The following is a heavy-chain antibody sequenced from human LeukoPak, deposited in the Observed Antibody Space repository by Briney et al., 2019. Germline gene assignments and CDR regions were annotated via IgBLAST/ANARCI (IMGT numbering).Heavy chain of an antibody. V-gene: IGHV5-51*01. D-gene: IGHD3-3*01. Sequence: GESLKISCKGSGYSFTSYWIGWVRQMPGKGLEWMGIIYPGDSDTRHSPSFQGQVTISADKSVSTAYLQWSSLKASDTAMYYCARSNYDFWSGYYSRHFDYWGQGTLVTVSS. CDR3: ARSNYDFWSGYYSRHFDY. CDR1: GYSFTSYW. J-gene: IGHJ4*02. CDR2: IYPGDSDT.